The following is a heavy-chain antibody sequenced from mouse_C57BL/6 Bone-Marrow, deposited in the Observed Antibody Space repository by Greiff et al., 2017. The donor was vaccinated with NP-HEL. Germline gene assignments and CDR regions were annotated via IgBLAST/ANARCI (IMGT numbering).Heavy chain of an antibody. J-gene: IGHJ4*01. CDR2: SRNKANDYTT. V-gene: IGHV7-1*01. D-gene: IGHD1-1*01. CDR1: GFTFSDFY. Sequence: EVQVVESGGGLVQSGRSLRLSCATSGFTFSDFYMEWVRQAPGKGLEWIAASRNKANDYTTEYSASVKGRFIVSRDTSQSILYLQMNALRAEDTAIYYCARDLYYYGSSYRAMDYWGQGTSVTVSS. CDR3: ARDLYYYGSSYRAMDY.